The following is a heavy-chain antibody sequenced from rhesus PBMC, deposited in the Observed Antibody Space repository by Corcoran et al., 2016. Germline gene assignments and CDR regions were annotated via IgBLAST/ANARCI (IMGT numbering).Heavy chain of an antibody. V-gene: IGHV4-106*01. CDR1: GGSISDDYY. Sequence: QVQLQESGPGLVKPSETLSLTCAVSGGSISDDYYWSWIRQPPGKGLEWIGYIYGSGGGTNYNPSPKNRVTISIDTSKNQFSLKLSSVTAADTAVYYCARDSPPLRYDYWGQGVLVTVSS. J-gene: IGHJ4*01. CDR3: ARDSPPLRYDY. D-gene: IGHD4-29*01. CDR2: IYGSGGGT.